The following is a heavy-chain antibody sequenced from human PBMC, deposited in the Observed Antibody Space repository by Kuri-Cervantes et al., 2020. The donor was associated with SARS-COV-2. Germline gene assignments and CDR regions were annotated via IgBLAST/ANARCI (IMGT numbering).Heavy chain of an antibody. V-gene: IGHV3-30*18. D-gene: IGHD3-3*01. CDR1: GFNFSRTD. CDR3: AKDSRYDFWSGYYFDY. J-gene: IGHJ4*02. Sequence: GESLKISCAASGFNFSRTDMHWVRQAPGKGLEWVAVISHDGKNKKCIASGKGRFTISRDNSKNTLYLQMNSLRAEDTAVYYCAKDSRYDFWSGYYFDYWGQGTLVTVSS. CDR2: ISHDGKNK.